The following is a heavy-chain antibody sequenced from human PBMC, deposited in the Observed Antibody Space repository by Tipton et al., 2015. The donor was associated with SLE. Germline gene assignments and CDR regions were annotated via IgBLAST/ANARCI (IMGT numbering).Heavy chain of an antibody. CDR3: VKNGDSSPSYFNYFYYYMDV. CDR1: EFTFSTYA. Sequence: SLRLSCAASEFTFSTYAMSWVRQAPGKGLEWVSSITGNGANTYYAASVKGRFTISRDNSENTLDLQMNSLRVEDTAVYYCVKNGDSSPSYFNYFYYYMDVWGRGTTVTVSS. V-gene: IGHV3-23*01. D-gene: IGHD3-22*01. CDR2: ITGNGANT. J-gene: IGHJ6*03.